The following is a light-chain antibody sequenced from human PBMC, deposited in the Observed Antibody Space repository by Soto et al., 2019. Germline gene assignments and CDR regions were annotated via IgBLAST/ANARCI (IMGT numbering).Light chain of an antibody. J-gene: IGLJ2*01. CDR1: SGHSNYA. Sequence: QPVLTQSPSASASLGASVKLTCTLSSGHSNYAIAWHQQQSEKGPRYLMKLNSDGSHSKGDGIPDRFSGSSSGAERYLTISSLQSEGEADYYCQTWGSGIVVFGGGAKLTVL. CDR3: QTWGSGIVV. CDR2: LNSDGSH. V-gene: IGLV4-69*01.